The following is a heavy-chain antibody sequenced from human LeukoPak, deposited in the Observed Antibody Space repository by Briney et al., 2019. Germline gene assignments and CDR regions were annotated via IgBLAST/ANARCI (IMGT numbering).Heavy chain of an antibody. CDR2: ISGSGGST. CDR3: VKDDGWVQHAN. D-gene: IGHD2-2*01. V-gene: IGHV3-23*01. J-gene: IGHJ4*02. CDR1: GFTFSSYA. Sequence: GGSLRLSCAASGFTFSSYAMSWVRQAPGKGLEWVSAISGSGGSTYYADSVKGRFTISRDNSKNTLYLQMNSLRAEDTAVYYCVKDDGWVQHANWGQGTLVTVSS.